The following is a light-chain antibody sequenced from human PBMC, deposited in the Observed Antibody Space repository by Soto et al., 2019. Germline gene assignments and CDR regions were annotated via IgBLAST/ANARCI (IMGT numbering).Light chain of an antibody. J-gene: IGLJ2*01. CDR3: CSYAGSITFT. CDR1: STDVGNYNL. CDR2: ATR. V-gene: IGLV2-23*02. Sequence: QSALTQPASVSGSPGQSITISCTGTSTDVGNYNLVSWYQQHPGKAPKLIIYATRQRPSGVSDRYSGSKSGNTASLTISGLQAEDEANYYCCSYAGSITFTFGGGTKLTVL.